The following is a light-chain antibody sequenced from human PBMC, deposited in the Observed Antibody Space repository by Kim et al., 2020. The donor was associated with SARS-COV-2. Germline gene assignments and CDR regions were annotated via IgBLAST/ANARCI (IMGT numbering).Light chain of an antibody. Sequence: ASIGDRVTITCRASQNIRSGLAWFQQKSEKAPKSLIYDVSTLQSGVPSRFSGSGSGTEFTLTISCLQPEDFAVYFCQQYVFSPITFGQGTRLEIK. CDR2: DVS. CDR1: QNIRSG. CDR3: QQYVFSPIT. J-gene: IGKJ5*01. V-gene: IGKV1D-16*01.